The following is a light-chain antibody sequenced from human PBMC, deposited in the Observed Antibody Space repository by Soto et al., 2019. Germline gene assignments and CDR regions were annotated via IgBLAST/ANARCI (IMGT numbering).Light chain of an antibody. CDR1: QSVSGN. CDR3: QQDNDWPPIT. Sequence: EIVMTQSPATLSVSPGERATLSCRASQSVSGNLAWYQQKPGQAPRLLIYGASTRATGIPARFSGSGSGTEFTLTISSLQSEDFAVYYCQQDNDWPPITVGQGRRLEIK. J-gene: IGKJ5*01. CDR2: GAS. V-gene: IGKV3-15*01.